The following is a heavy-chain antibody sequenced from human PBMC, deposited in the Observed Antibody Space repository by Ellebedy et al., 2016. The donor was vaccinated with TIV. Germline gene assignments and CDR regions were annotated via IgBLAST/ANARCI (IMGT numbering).Heavy chain of an antibody. J-gene: IGHJ4*02. V-gene: IGHV1-18*01. Sequence: ASVKVSCXASGYTFTSYGISWVRQAPGQGLEWMGWISAYNGNTNYAQKLQGRVTMTTDTSTSTAYMELRSLRSDDTAVYYCARIGYVWGSYREGPPDYWGQGTLVTVSS. CDR3: ARIGYVWGSYREGPPDY. D-gene: IGHD3-16*02. CDR1: GYTFTSYG. CDR2: ISAYNGNT.